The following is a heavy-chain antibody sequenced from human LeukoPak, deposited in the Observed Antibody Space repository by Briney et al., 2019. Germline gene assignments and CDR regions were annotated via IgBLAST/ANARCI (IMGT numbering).Heavy chain of an antibody. CDR1: GFTFSSYA. CDR3: AKDFRIGYSAHFDY. Sequence: GGSLRLSCAASGFTFSSYAMTWVRQAPGKGLEWVSAISGSSGGTYYVDSVKGRFTISRDNSKNTLYLQMNSLRAEDTAVYYCAKDFRIGYSAHFDYWGQGALVTVSS. CDR2: ISGSSGGT. J-gene: IGHJ4*02. D-gene: IGHD2-21*01. V-gene: IGHV3-23*01.